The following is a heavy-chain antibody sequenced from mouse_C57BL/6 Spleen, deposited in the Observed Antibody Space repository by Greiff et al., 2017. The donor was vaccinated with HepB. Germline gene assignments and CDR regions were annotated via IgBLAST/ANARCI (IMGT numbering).Heavy chain of an antibody. D-gene: IGHD2-1*01. Sequence: QVQLQQPGAELVKPGASVKMSCKASGYTFTSYWITWVKQRPGQGLEWIGDIYPGSGSTNYNEKFKSKATLTVDTSSSTAYMQLSSLTSEDSAVYYCASNYGNPAWFADWGQGTLVTVSA. CDR1: GYTFTSYW. CDR3: ASNYGNPAWFAD. CDR2: IYPGSGST. V-gene: IGHV1-55*01. J-gene: IGHJ3*01.